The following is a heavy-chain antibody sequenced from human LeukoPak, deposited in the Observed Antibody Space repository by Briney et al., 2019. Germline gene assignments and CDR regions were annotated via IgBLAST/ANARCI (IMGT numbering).Heavy chain of an antibody. D-gene: IGHD2-15*01. CDR3: ARVGSSFFGWFDP. CDR2: IWYDGSNK. J-gene: IGHJ5*02. CDR1: GFTFSTYG. Sequence: GRSLRLSCAASGFTFSTYGIHWVRQAPGKGLEWVAVIWYDGSNKYYADSVKGRFTISRDNSKNTLYLQMNSLRAEDTAVYYCARVGSSFFGWFDPWGQGTLVTVSS. V-gene: IGHV3-33*01.